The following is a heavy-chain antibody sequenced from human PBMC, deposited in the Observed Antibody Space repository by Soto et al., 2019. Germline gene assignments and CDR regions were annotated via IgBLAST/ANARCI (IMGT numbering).Heavy chain of an antibody. CDR2: IIPIFGTA. J-gene: IGHJ6*02. V-gene: IGHV1-69*06. D-gene: IGHD6-6*01. CDR3: ARGYPRYSSPFLDYGMDV. CDR1: GGTFSSYA. Sequence: QVQLVQSGAEVKKPGSSVKVSCKASGGTFSSYAISWVRQAPGQGLEWMGGIIPIFGTANYAQKFQGRVTITADKSTSTAYMELSSLRSEDTAVYYCARGYPRYSSPFLDYGMDVWGQGTTVTVSS.